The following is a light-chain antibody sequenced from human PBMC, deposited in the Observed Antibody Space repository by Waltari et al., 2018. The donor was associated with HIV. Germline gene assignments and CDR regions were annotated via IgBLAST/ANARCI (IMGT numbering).Light chain of an antibody. CDR2: DTS. J-gene: IGKJ2*01. Sequence: EVVLTLSPGTLSLSLGERATLSCRASQSFSSNSLAWYQQKPGQAPRLLIYDTSSRATGIPDRVSVSVSGTDFTLTISRLEPEDFAVYYCQQYGSSMFTFGQGTKLEI. CDR3: QQYGSSMFT. V-gene: IGKV3-20*01. CDR1: QSFSSNS.